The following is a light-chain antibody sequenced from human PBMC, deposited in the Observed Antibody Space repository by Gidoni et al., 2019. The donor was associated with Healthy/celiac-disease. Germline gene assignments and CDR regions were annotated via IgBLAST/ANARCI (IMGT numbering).Light chain of an antibody. J-gene: IGKJ4*01. V-gene: IGKV3-11*01. CDR2: DAS. Sequence: EIVLTQSQATLSLSPGERATLSCRASQSVSSYLAWHQQKPGQAPRLLIYDASNRATGIPARFSGSGSGTDFTLTISSLEPEDFAVYYCQQRSNWQTLTFGGGTKVEIK. CDR3: QQRSNWQTLT. CDR1: QSVSSY.